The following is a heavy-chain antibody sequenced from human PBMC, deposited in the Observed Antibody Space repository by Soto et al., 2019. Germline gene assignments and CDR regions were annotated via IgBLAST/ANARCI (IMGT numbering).Heavy chain of an antibody. CDR2: IYSGGGT. CDR1: GFTVSNSF. V-gene: IGHV3-66*01. Sequence: GGSLRLSCSASGFTVSNSFMIWVRQVPGRGLELVSVIYSGGGTAYAESVKGRFTISRDNSKNTLYLQMNSLRAEDTAVYYCAKPRRYYYDSSGYYYFDYWGQGTLVTVSS. J-gene: IGHJ4*02. CDR3: AKPRRYYYDSSGYYYFDY. D-gene: IGHD3-22*01.